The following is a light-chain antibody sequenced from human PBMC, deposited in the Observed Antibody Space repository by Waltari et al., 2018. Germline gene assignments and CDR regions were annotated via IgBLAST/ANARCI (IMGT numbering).Light chain of an antibody. CDR1: QNINNY. J-gene: IGKJ4*01. CDR3: QQSYSTPLT. V-gene: IGKV1-39*01. Sequence: DIKMTQSPSPLFASVGDTVTITCRASQNINNYLSWNQQKPGKAPKLLIYSASALQSGVPSRFSGRGSATDYTLTIISLQPEDAATYFCQQSYSTPLTFGGGTKVEIK. CDR2: SAS.